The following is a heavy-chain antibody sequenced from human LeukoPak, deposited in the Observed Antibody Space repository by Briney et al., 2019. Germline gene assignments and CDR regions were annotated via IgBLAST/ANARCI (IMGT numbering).Heavy chain of an antibody. CDR1: GFTFSSYV. J-gene: IGHJ4*02. V-gene: IGHV3-23*01. D-gene: IGHD2-2*01. CDR3: ARKVYHRFDY. Sequence: GGSLRLSCAASGFTFSSYVMSWVRQTPGKGLEWVSAISTSGDSTYYADSVRGRFTISRDNSKNTLYLQMTSLRAEDTAVYYCARKVYHRFDYWGQGTLVTVSS. CDR2: ISTSGDST.